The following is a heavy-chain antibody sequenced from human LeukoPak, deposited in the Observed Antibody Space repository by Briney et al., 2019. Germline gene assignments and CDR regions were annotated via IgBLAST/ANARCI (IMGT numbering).Heavy chain of an antibody. CDR3: ARHPGYYDSSGYYVDY. CDR1: GGSFSTYY. V-gene: IGHV4-59*08. J-gene: IGHJ4*02. Sequence: PAETLSLTCTVSGGSFSTYYWSWIRQPPGKGLEWIGYIYYSGSTNYNPSLKSRVTISVDTSKNQFSLKLSSATAADTAVYYCARHPGYYDSSGYYVDYWGQGTLVTVSS. D-gene: IGHD3-22*01. CDR2: IYYSGST.